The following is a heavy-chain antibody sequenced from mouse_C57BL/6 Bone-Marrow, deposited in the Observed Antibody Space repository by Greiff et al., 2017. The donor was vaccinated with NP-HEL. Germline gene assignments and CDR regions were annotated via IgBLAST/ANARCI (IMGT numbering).Heavy chain of an antibody. D-gene: IGHD1-1*01. V-gene: IGHV6-6*01. J-gene: IGHJ1*03. CDR3: TTPPLRYWYFDD. Sequence: EVKVVESGGGLVQPGGSMKLSCAASGFTFSDAWMDWVRQSPEKGLEWVAEIRNKANNHATYYAESVKGRFTISRDDSKSSVYLQMNSLRAEDTGIDYCTTPPLRYWYFDDWGTGTTVTVSS. CDR1: GFTFSDAW. CDR2: IRNKANNHAT.